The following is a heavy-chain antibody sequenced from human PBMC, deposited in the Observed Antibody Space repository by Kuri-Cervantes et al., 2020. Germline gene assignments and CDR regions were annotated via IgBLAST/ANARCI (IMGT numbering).Heavy chain of an antibody. CDR1: GFTFSSYG. CDR2: ISYDGSNK. CDR3: ARGLVVVPAARKVGAFDI. J-gene: IGHJ3*02. D-gene: IGHD2-2*01. Sequence: GESLKISCAASGFTFSSYGMHWVRQAPGKGLEWVAVISYDGSNKYYADSVKGRFTISRDNSKNTLYLQMNSLRAADTAVYYCARGLVVVPAARKVGAFDIWGQGTMVTVSS. V-gene: IGHV3-30*03.